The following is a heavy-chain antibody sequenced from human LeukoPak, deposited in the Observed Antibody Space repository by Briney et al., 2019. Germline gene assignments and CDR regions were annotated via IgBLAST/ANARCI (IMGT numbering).Heavy chain of an antibody. CDR2: IYPGDSDT. CDR3: ARGYYYDSSGYSDAFGI. V-gene: IGHV5-51*01. J-gene: IGHJ3*02. Sequence: GESLKISCKGSGYSFTSYWIGWVRQMPGKGLEWMGIIYPGDSDTRYSPSFQGQVTISADKSISTAYLQWSSLKASDTAMYYCARGYYYDSSGYSDAFGIWGQGTMVTVSS. D-gene: IGHD3-22*01. CDR1: GYSFTSYW.